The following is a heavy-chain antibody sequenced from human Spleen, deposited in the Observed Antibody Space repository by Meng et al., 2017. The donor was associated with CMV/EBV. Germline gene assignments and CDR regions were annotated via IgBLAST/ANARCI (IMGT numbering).Heavy chain of an antibody. V-gene: IGHV3-48*03. Sequence: GGSLRLSCAASGFTFSSYEMNWVRQAPGKGLEWVSYISSSGSTIYYADSVKGRFTISRDNAKNSLYLQMNSLRAEDTAVYYCTTVRYHPRLYYYYYGMDVWGQGTTVTVSS. J-gene: IGHJ6*02. CDR2: ISSSGSTI. D-gene: IGHD1-14*01. CDR3: TTVRYHPRLYYYYYGMDV. CDR1: GFTFSSYE.